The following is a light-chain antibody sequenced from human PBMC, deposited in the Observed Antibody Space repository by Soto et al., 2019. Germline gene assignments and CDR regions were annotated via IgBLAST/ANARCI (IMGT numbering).Light chain of an antibody. CDR3: LHYNNGPR. CDR1: QTINNN. J-gene: IGKJ1*01. CDR2: GAS. Sequence: ETVMTQSPVTLSVSPGEGATLSYRASQTINNNLAWYQQKPGQAPRLLIYGASRSATGVPARFSGSGSGTEFTLTISSLQSEDFAVYYCLHYNNGPRFGQGTKVDIK. V-gene: IGKV3-15*01.